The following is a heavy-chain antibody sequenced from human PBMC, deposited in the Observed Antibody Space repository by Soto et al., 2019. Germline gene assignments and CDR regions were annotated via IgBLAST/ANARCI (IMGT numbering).Heavy chain of an antibody. V-gene: IGHV5-51*01. CDR3: ATAYVYDFENSNYYRDAFDI. J-gene: IGHJ3*02. D-gene: IGHD3-22*01. Sequence: GESLKISCKASGYSFSFYWIGWVRQMPGKGLEWMAIMYPDDSDIRYSPSFEAHVTISADKSTSTAFLQWSSLKASDTAMYYCATAYVYDFENSNYYRDAFDIWGQGTLVTVTS. CDR2: MYPDDSDI. CDR1: GYSFSFYW.